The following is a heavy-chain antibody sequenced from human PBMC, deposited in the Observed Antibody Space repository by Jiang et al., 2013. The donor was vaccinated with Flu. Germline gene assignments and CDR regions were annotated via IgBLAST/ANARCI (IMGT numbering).Heavy chain of an antibody. J-gene: IGHJ4*02. CDR3: ARAGGRDGYNRPYYFDY. V-gene: IGHV4-59*01. CDR1: GGSISSYY. CDR2: IYYSGST. Sequence: LLKPSETLSLTCTVSGGSISSYYWSWIRQPPGKGLEWIGYIYYSGSTNYNPSLKSRVTISVDTSKNQFSLKLSSVTAADTAVYYCARAGGRDGYNRPYYFDYWGQGTLVTVSS. D-gene: IGHD5-24*01.